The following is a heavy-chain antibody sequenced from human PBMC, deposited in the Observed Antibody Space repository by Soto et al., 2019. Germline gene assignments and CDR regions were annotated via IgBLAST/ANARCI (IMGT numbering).Heavy chain of an antibody. CDR1: GDSVSSSNW. D-gene: IGHD2-15*01. CDR3: ATMHPRIEVTLLPLPT. CDR2: IYHIGST. V-gene: IGHV4-4*02. Sequence: VQLQQSGPGLVKPSGTLSLTCTVSGDSVSSSNWWSWVRQSPGKGLEWIGDIYHIGSTNYNPSLRGRVTISAENSNNHFPLTLKYVTAADPAVYSCATMHPRIEVTLLPLPTWGQGTLVTVSS. J-gene: IGHJ5*02.